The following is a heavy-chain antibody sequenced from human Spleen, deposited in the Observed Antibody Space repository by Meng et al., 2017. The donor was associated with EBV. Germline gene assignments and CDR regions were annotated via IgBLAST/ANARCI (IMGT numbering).Heavy chain of an antibody. V-gene: IGHV4-39*01. J-gene: IGHJ4*02. CDR3: ARQGAYYDLWSGHKDYFDF. Sequence: LRAPGPGKVRSPESLSLTTTCPGASISSFSSWGLTPQPPGRGLEWIGSVHYTGSTYYSPSLKSRVTVSVDTSKNQFSLRLTSVTAADTAVYYCARQGAYYDLWSGHKDYFDFWGQGTLVTVSS. D-gene: IGHD3-3*01. CDR2: VHYTGST. CDR1: GASISSFSS.